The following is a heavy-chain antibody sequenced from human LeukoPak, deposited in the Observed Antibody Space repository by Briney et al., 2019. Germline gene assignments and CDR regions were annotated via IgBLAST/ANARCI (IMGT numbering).Heavy chain of an antibody. J-gene: IGHJ4*02. CDR2: IRYDGSNK. V-gene: IGHV3-30*02. CDR3: APPRVYSPEKFDY. Sequence: GGSLRLSCAASGFTFSSYGMHWVRQAPGKGLEWAAFIRYDGSNKYYADSMKGRFTISRDNSKNTLYLQMNSLRAEDTAVYYCAPPRVYSPEKFDYWGQGTLVTVSS. D-gene: IGHD2-8*01. CDR1: GFTFSSYG.